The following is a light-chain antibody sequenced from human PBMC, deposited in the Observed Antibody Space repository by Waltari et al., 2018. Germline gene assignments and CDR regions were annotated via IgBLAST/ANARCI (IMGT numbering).Light chain of an antibody. CDR1: QSVTSN. CDR2: GAS. CDR3: QQYNNWPLT. J-gene: IGKJ4*01. Sequence: ATLSCRASQSVTSNLAWYQQKPGQAPRLLIHGASTRATGVPARFSGSGSETEFTLTISSLQSEDFAVYYCQQYNNWPLTFGGGTKVEIK. V-gene: IGKV3-15*01.